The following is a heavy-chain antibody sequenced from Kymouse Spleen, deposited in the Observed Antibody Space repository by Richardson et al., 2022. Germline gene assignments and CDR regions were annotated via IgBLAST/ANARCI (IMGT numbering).Heavy chain of an antibody. CDR1: GGSISSSNW. CDR2: IYHSGST. Sequence: QVQLQESGPGLVKPSGTLSLTCAVSGGSISSSNWWSWVRQPPGKGLEWIGEIYHSGSTNYNPSLKSRVTISVDKSKNQFSLKLSSVTAADTAVYYCARVEYSSSVRYFDWLLPNWFDPWGQGTLVTVSS. CDR3: ARVEYSSSVRYFDWLLPNWFDP. J-gene: IGHJ5*02. V-gene: IGHV4-4*02. D-gene: IGHD3-9*01.